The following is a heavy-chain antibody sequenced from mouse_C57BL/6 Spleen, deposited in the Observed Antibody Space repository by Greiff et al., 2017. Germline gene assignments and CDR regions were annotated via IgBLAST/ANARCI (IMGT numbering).Heavy chain of an antibody. J-gene: IGHJ1*03. CDR2: INPSTGGN. V-gene: IGHV1-42*01. D-gene: IGHD1-1*01. CDR3: ANYYCSSHWYFDV. Sequence: VQLQQSGPELVKPGASVKISCKASGYSFTGYYMNWVKQSPEKSLEWIGEINPSTGGNTYNQKFKAKATLTVDKSSSTAYMQLKSLTSEDSAVYYCANYYCSSHWYFDVWGTGTTVTVSS. CDR1: GYSFTGYY.